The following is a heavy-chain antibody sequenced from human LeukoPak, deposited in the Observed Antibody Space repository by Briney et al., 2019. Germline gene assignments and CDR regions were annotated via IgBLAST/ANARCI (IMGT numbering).Heavy chain of an antibody. V-gene: IGHV1-8*01. CDR1: GYTFSSYE. CDR2: MNPKTGKT. CDR3: ARIRPVTTGLMGYYFDY. D-gene: IGHD1-1*01. J-gene: IGHJ4*02. Sequence: ASVKVSCKTSGYTFSSYEINWVRQATGRGLEWVGWMNPKTGKTAYARNLQGRVTITRDTSISTAYMDLSGLRSEDTAVYYCARIRPVTTGLMGYYFDYWGQGTLVTVSS.